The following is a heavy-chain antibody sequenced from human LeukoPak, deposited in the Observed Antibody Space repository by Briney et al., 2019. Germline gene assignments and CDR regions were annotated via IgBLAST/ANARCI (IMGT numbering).Heavy chain of an antibody. CDR2: ISGSGGST. CDR1: GFTLSSYA. D-gene: IGHD3-9*01. Sequence: GGSLRLSCAASGFTLSSYAMSWVRQAPGKGLEWVSAISGSGGSTYYADSVKGRCTISRDNSKNTLYLQMNSLRAEDTAVYYCAKVGVDYDILTGYYRGSNWFDPWGQGTLVTVSS. CDR3: AKVGVDYDILTGYYRGSNWFDP. V-gene: IGHV3-23*01. J-gene: IGHJ5*01.